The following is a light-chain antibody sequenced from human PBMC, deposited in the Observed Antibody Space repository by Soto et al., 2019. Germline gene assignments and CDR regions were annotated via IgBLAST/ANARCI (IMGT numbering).Light chain of an antibody. CDR2: SGS. CDR3: QQSHSIPLT. V-gene: IGKV1-39*01. Sequence: DIQMTQSPSSLSASVGDRVTITCRTSQSISDYLSWYQQGPGKAPNLLIYSGSSLQSGVPSRFNGSGSGTDFTLTISSLQPEDFATYYCQQSHSIPLTFGGGTKVDIK. CDR1: QSISDY. J-gene: IGKJ4*01.